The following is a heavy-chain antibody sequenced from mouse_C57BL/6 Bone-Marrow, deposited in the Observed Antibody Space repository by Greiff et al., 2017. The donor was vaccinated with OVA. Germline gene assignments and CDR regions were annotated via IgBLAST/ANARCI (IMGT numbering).Heavy chain of an antibody. D-gene: IGHD1-1*01. J-gene: IGHJ4*01. CDR2: IWRGGST. CDR1: GFSLTSYG. CDR3: AKMGHYYGSRYYAMDY. V-gene: IGHV2-5*01. Sequence: VQRVESGPGLVQPSQSLSITCTVSGFSLTSYGVHWVRQSPGKGLEWLGVIWRGGSTDYNAAFMSRLSITKDNSKSQVFFKMNSLQADDTAIYYCAKMGHYYGSRYYAMDYWGQGTSVTVSS.